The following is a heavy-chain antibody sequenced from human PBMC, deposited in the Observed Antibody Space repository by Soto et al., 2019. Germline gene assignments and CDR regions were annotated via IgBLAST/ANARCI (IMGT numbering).Heavy chain of an antibody. V-gene: IGHV4-59*01. J-gene: IGHJ4*02. D-gene: IGHD6-19*01. CDR3: ARDSGWAYSLDY. CDR1: GGSISRYY. CDR2: IHYSGST. Sequence: SETLSLTCTVSGGSISRYYWTWIRQAPGKGLECIGYIHYSGSTTYNPSLKSRVTMSVDTSKNQFSLRLTSVTRADTAVYYCARDSGWAYSLDYWGQGALVTVS.